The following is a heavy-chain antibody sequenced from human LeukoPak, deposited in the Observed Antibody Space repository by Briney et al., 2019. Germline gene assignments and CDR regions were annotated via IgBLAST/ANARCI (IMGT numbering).Heavy chain of an antibody. CDR3: ARAKSEDGYNSD. CDR1: GGTFSSYT. V-gene: IGHV1-69*02. J-gene: IGHJ4*02. Sequence: ASVKVSCKASGGTFSSYTISWVRQAPGQGLGWMGRIIPILGIANYAQKFQGRVTITADKSTSTAYMELSSLRSEDTAVYYCARAKSEDGYNSDWGQGTLVTVSS. CDR2: IIPILGIA. D-gene: IGHD5-24*01.